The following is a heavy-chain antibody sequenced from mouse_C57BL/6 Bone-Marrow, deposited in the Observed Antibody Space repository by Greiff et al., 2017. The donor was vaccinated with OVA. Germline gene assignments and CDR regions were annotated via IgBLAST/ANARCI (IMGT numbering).Heavy chain of an antibody. J-gene: IGHJ1*03. CDR1: GFTFSNYW. D-gene: IGHD1-1*01. CDR3: TRVVVHWYFDV. V-gene: IGHV6-3*01. Sequence: EVKLMESGGGLVQPGGSMKLSCVASGFTFSNYWMNWVRQSPEKGLEWVAQIRLKSDNYATHYAESVKGRFTISRDDSKSIVYLQMNNLRAEDTGIYYCTRVVVHWYFDVWGTGTTVTVSS. CDR2: IRLKSDNYAT.